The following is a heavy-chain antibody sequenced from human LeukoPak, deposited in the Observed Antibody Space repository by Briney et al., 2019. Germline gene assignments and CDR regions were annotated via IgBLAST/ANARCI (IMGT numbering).Heavy chain of an antibody. CDR3: AKDISRNFVVVPAADY. J-gene: IGHJ4*02. D-gene: IGHD2-2*01. CDR1: GFTFSSYW. CDR2: INSDGSST. Sequence: GGSLRLSCAASGFTFSSYWMHWVRQAPGKGLVWVSRINSDGSSTRYADSVKGRFTISRDNSKNSLYLQMISLRTEDTALYYCAKDISRNFVVVPAADYWGQGTLVTASS. V-gene: IGHV3-74*01.